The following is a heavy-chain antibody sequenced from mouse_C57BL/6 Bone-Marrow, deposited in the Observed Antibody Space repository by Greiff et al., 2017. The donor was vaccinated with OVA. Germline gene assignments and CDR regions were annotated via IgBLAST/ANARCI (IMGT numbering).Heavy chain of an antibody. V-gene: IGHV1-58*01. Sequence: EVQLQQSGAVLVRPGASVKMSCKTSGYTFTSYGINWVKQRPGQGLEWIGYIYIGNGCTEYNEKFKGKATLTLDTSSSTAYMQLSSLTSEDSAIYISARGYGDYVLDYWGQGTSVTVSS. D-gene: IGHD2-13*01. J-gene: IGHJ4*01. CDR3: ARGYGDYVLDY. CDR2: IYIGNGCT. CDR1: GYTFTSYG.